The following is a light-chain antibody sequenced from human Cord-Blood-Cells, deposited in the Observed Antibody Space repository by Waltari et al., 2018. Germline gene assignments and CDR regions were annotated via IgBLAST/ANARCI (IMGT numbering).Light chain of an antibody. CDR3: SSYTSSRV. CDR1: SSDVGGYNY. J-gene: IGLJ1*01. CDR2: YVS. Sequence: QSALTQPASVSGSPGQSITISCTGTSSDVGGYNYVSWYQQHPGKAPKLMIYYVSNRPSGVSNRFSGSKSGNTASLTISGLQAEDEADYYCSSYTSSRVFGTGTKVTVL. V-gene: IGLV2-14*01.